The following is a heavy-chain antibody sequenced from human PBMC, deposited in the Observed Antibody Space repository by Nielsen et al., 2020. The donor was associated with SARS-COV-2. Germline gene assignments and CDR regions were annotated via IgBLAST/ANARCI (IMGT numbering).Heavy chain of an antibody. CDR1: GFTFSSYS. V-gene: IGHV3-21*01. CDR3: ASYGEYSSWYYYYGMDV. CDR2: ISSSSSYI. Sequence: GESLKISCAASGFTFSSYSMNWVRQAPGKGLEWVSSISSSSSYIYYADSVKGRITISRDNAKNSLYLQMNSLRAEDTAVYYCASYGEYSSWYYYYGMDVWGQGTTVTVSS. D-gene: IGHD6-6*01. J-gene: IGHJ6*02.